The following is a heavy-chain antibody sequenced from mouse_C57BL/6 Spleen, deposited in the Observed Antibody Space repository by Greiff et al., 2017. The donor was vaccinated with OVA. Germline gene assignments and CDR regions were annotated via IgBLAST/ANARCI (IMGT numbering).Heavy chain of an antibody. J-gene: IGHJ3*01. V-gene: IGHV5-4*01. CDR3: AREDDGYYEAWFAY. D-gene: IGHD2-3*01. CDR2: ISDGGSYT. CDR1: GFTFSSYA. Sequence: DVKLVESGGGLVKPGGSLKLSCAASGFTFSSYAMSWVRQTPEKRLEWVATISDGGSYTYYPDNVKGRFTISRDNAKNNLYLQMSHLKSEDTAMYYCAREDDGYYEAWFAYWGQGTLVTVSA.